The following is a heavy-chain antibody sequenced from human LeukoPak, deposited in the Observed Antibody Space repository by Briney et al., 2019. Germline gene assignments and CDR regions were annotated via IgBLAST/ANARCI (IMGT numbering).Heavy chain of an antibody. CDR1: GFTFSSYW. D-gene: IGHD2-15*01. CDR3: ARDAEFRSGGNCYAGYN. V-gene: IGHV3-74*01. CDR2: INSDGSTT. Sequence: PGGSLRLSCGASGFTFSSYWMHWVRQAPGKGLVWVSRINSDGSTTSYADFVKGRFTISRDNAKNTLYLQMNSLRAEDTAVYYCARDAEFRSGGNCYAGYNWGQGTLVTVSS. J-gene: IGHJ4*02.